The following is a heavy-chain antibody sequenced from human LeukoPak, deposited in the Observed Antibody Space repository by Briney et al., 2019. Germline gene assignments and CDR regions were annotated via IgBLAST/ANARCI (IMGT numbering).Heavy chain of an antibody. CDR3: AKSGLNRFDY. J-gene: IGHJ4*02. V-gene: IGHV3-23*01. CDR1: GFTFSSYA. D-gene: IGHD2-15*01. Sequence: GGSLRLSCAASGFTFSSYAMSWVRQAPGKGLEWVSTISGVGGTPYYADSVKGRFTISIYNSKNTLFLQMNSLRVEDTAVYYCAKSGLNRFDYWGQGALVTVSS. CDR2: ISGVGGTP.